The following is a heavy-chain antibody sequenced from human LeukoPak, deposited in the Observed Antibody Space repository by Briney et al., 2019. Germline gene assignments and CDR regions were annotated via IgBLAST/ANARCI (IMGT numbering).Heavy chain of an antibody. V-gene: IGHV3-21*01. Sequence: GGSLRLSCAASGFTFSSYSMNWVRQAPGKGLEWVSSISTSSSYIYYADPVKGRFTISRDNAKNSLYLQMNSLRAEDTAVYYCARDQEYSSSSWDWFDPWGQGTLVTVSS. J-gene: IGHJ5*02. D-gene: IGHD6-6*01. CDR3: ARDQEYSSSSWDWFDP. CDR1: GFTFSSYS. CDR2: ISTSSSYI.